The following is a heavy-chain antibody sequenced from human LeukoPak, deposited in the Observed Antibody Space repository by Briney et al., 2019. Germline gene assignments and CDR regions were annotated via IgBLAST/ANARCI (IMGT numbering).Heavy chain of an antibody. Sequence: GGSLRLSCAASGFTVSRKYMSWVRQAPGKGLEWVSVMYSGGSEYYADSVKGRFTISRDSSKNTLYLQMNSLRAEDTAVYYCAKDPYRVVVATGNYLDPWGQGTLVTVSS. CDR2: MYSGGSE. V-gene: IGHV3-53*01. J-gene: IGHJ5*02. CDR1: GFTVSRKY. D-gene: IGHD2-15*01. CDR3: AKDPYRVVVATGNYLDP.